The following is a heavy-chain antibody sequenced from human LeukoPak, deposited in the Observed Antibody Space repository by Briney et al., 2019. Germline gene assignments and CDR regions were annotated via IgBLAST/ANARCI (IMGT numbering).Heavy chain of an antibody. Sequence: PSETLSLTCTVSGYSISSGYYWGWIRQPPGKGLEWIGSIYHSGSTYYNPSLMSRVTISVDTSKNQFSLKLSSVTAADTAVYYCAGVTGYMIEDYFDYWGQGTLVTVSS. D-gene: IGHD3-22*01. CDR2: IYHSGST. CDR1: GYSISSGYY. V-gene: IGHV4-38-2*02. J-gene: IGHJ4*02. CDR3: AGVTGYMIEDYFDY.